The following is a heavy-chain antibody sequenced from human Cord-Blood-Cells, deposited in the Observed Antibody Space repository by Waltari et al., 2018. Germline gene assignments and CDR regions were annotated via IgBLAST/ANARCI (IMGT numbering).Heavy chain of an antibody. J-gene: IGHJ3*02. Sequence: QVQLVQSGAEVKKPGASVKVSCKASGYTFTGYYMHWGRPAPGQGLEWMGRINPNSGGTNYAQKFRGRVTMTRDTSISTAYMELSRLRSDDTAVYYCARVSGYCSSTSCYAFDIWGQGTMVTVSS. CDR1: GYTFTGYY. CDR2: INPNSGGT. D-gene: IGHD2-2*01. V-gene: IGHV1-2*06. CDR3: ARVSGYCSSTSCYAFDI.